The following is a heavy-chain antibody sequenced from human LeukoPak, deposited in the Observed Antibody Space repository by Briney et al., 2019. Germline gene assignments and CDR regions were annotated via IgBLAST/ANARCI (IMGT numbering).Heavy chain of an antibody. V-gene: IGHV4-39*07. D-gene: IGHD1-26*01. J-gene: IGHJ4*02. CDR2: IYYSGST. Sequence: SETLSLTCTVSGGSSSSSSYYWGWIRQPPGKGLEWIGSIYYSGSTYYTPSLKSRVTISVDTSRNQFSLKLSSVTAADSAVYYCATSGSYRIYFFDYWGQGTLVTVSS. CDR3: ATSGSYRIYFFDY. CDR1: GGSSSSSSYY.